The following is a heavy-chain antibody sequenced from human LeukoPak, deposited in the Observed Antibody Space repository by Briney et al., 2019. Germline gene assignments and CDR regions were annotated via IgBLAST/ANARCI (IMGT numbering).Heavy chain of an antibody. CDR3: ARLGGTSDCFDY. CDR2: IKKDGSEI. D-gene: IGHD4-23*01. CDR1: GFTLSNYW. V-gene: IGHV3-7*05. J-gene: IGHJ4*02. Sequence: GGSLRLSCAASGFTLSNYWMSWVRQAPGKGLEWVATIKKDGSEIYYVDSVKGRLIISRDNANNSLYLQMNSLRAEDTAVYYCARLGGTSDCFDYWGQGNLVTVSS.